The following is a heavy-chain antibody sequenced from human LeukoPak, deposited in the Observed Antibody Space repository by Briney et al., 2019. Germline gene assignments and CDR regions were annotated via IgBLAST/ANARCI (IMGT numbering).Heavy chain of an antibody. V-gene: IGHV1-2*02. CDR2: INPNSGGT. D-gene: IGHD6-6*01. CDR3: ARDRRSIAARPDYYYYMDV. J-gene: IGHJ6*03. CDR1: GYTFTGYY. Sequence: ASVKVSCTASGYTFTGYYMHWVRQAPGQGLEWMGWINPNSGGTNYAQKFQGRVTMTRDTSISTAYMEQSRLRSDDTAVYDGARDRRSIAARPDYYYYMDVWGKGTTVTVSS.